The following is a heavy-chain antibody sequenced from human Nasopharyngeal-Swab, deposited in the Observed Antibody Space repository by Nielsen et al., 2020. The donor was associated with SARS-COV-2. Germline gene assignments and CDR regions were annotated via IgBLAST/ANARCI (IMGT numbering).Heavy chain of an antibody. CDR3: ARALWGSYYYGMDV. J-gene: IGHJ6*02. Sequence: GESLKIPCAASGFTFSSYAMHWVRQAPGKGLEWVAVISYDGSNKYYADSVRGRFTISRDNSKNTLYLQMNSLRAEDTAVYYCARALWGSYYYGMDVWGQGTTVTVSS. CDR1: GFTFSSYA. D-gene: IGHD7-27*01. CDR2: ISYDGSNK. V-gene: IGHV3-30*04.